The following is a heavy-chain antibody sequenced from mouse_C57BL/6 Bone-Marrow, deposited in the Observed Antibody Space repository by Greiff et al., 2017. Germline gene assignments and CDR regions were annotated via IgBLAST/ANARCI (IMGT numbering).Heavy chain of an antibody. J-gene: IGHJ3*01. CDR3: ARAGTGAWFAY. D-gene: IGHD4-1*01. CDR2: IYPGGGYT. V-gene: IGHV1-63*01. CDR1: GYTFTNYW. Sequence: QVQLQQSGAELVRPGTSVKMSCKASGYTFTNYWLGWAKQRPGHGLEWIGDIYPGGGYTNYIEKFTGKATLTADKSSSTAYMQLSSRTSEASASSTCARAGTGAWFAYWGQGTLVTVSA.